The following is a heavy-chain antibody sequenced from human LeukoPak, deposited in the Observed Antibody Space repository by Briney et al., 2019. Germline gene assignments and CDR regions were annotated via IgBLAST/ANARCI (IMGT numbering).Heavy chain of an antibody. CDR1: GGSISSYY. CDR2: IYYSGST. D-gene: IGHD4-23*01. Sequence: SETLSLTCTVSGGSISSYYWSWIRQPPGKGLEWIGYIYYSGSTNYNPSLKSRVTISVDTSKNQFSLKLSSVTAADTAVYYCTTGTTVVKKIWVWGQGTLVTISS. V-gene: IGHV4-59*01. CDR3: TTGTTVVKKIWV. J-gene: IGHJ4*02.